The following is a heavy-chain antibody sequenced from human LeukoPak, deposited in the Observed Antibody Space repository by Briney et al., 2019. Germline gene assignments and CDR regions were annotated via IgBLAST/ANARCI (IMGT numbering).Heavy chain of an antibody. J-gene: IGHJ6*02. D-gene: IGHD5-24*01. Sequence: PGGSLRLSCAASGFTFSSYAMHWVRQAPGKGLEWVAVISYDGSNKYYADSVKGRFTISRDNSKNTLYLQMNSLRAEDTAVYYCARDRSMVEMATITHYGMDVWGQGTTVTVSS. CDR1: GFTFSSYA. CDR2: ISYDGSNK. CDR3: ARDRSMVEMATITHYGMDV. V-gene: IGHV3-30-3*01.